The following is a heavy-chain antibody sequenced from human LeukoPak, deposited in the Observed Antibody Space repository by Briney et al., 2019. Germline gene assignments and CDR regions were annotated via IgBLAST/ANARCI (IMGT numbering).Heavy chain of an antibody. Sequence: PSETLSLTCAVYGGSFSGYYWSWIRQPPGKGLEWIGEINHSGSTNYNPSLKSRVTISVDTPKNQFSLKLSSVTAADTAVYYCARPWRGYCSSTSCSPVFGYWGKGTLVTVSS. V-gene: IGHV4-34*01. CDR2: INHSGST. CDR1: GGSFSGYY. J-gene: IGHJ4*02. D-gene: IGHD2-2*01. CDR3: ARPWRGYCSSTSCSPVFGY.